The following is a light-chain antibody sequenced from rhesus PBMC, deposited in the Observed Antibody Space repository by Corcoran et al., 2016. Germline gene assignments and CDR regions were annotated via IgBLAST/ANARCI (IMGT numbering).Light chain of an antibody. CDR1: QGISSW. V-gene: IGKV1-22*01. Sequence: DIQMTQSPSSLSASVGDTVTITCRASQGISSWLAWYQQKPGKAPNLLIYKASSLQSGVPSRFSGIGPGTDFTLTISSLQSEDFATYYCQQYSSRPFTFGPGTKLDIK. CDR2: KAS. J-gene: IGKJ3*01. CDR3: QQYSSRPFT.